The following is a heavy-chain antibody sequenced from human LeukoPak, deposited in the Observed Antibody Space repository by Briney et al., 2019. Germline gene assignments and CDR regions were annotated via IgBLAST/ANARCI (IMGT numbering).Heavy chain of an antibody. CDR1: GGSVSSGSYY. CDR2: IYYSGST. CDR3: ARDRYSDGFDY. Sequence: PSETLSLTCTVSGGSVSSGSYYWSWIRQPPGKGLEWIGYIYYSGSTNYNPSLKSRVTISVDTSKNQFSLKLSSVTAADTAVYYCARDRYSDGFDYWGQGTLVTVSS. V-gene: IGHV4-61*01. J-gene: IGHJ4*02. D-gene: IGHD5-18*01.